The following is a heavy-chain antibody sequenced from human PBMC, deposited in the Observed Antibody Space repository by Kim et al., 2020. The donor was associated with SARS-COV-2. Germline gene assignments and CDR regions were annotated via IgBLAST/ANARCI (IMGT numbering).Heavy chain of an antibody. CDR2: IYYSRST. D-gene: IGHD3-16*02. CDR3: ASPARDFPVSVTWFAP. V-gene: IGHV4-39*01. J-gene: IGHJ5*02. CDR1: GGSISSSRSY. Sequence: SETLSLTCPFSGGSISSSRSYWVWLRQPPGKGLEWIGRIYYSRSTYYNPSLKSRVTISVDTSKNQFSLKLSSVTAAATAVYYCASPARDFPVSVTWFAP.